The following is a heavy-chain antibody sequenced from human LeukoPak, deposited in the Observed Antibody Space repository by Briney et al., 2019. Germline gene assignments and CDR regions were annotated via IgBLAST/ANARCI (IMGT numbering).Heavy chain of an antibody. V-gene: IGHV1-8*03. CDR1: GYTSTSYD. CDR3: ARGSLRYQLLTDY. Sequence: ASVKVSCKASGYTSTSYDINWVRQATGQGLEWMGWMNPNSGNTGYAQKFQGRVTITRNTSISTAYMELSSLRSEDTAVYYCARGSLRYQLLTDYWGQGTLVTVSS. D-gene: IGHD2-2*01. J-gene: IGHJ4*02. CDR2: MNPNSGNT.